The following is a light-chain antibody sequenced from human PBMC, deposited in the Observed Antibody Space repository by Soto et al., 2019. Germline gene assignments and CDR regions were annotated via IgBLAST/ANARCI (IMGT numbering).Light chain of an antibody. J-gene: IGLJ1*01. CDR3: QSYDSSLSGSV. CDR1: STDVGAYNY. Sequence: QSALTQPPSASGSPGQSVTVSCTGTSTDVGAYNYVSWYQQHPGKAPKLIIYEVTKRPSGVPDRFSGSKSGNTASLTVSGLQADDEADYYCQSYDSSLSGSVFGTGTKLTV. CDR2: EVT. V-gene: IGLV2-8*01.